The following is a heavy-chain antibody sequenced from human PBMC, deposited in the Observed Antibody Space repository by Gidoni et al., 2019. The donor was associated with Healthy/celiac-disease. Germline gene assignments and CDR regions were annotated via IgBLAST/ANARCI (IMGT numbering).Heavy chain of an antibody. D-gene: IGHD3-10*01. CDR3: ARQFGTTWAFDI. Sequence: QVQLVESGGGVVQPGRSLRLSCAASGFTFSSYGMHWVSQAPGKGLECVAVIWYDGSNKYYADSVKGRFTISRDNSKNTLYLQMNSLRAEDTAVYYCARQFGTTWAFDIWGQGTMVTVSS. CDR1: GFTFSSYG. J-gene: IGHJ3*02. CDR2: IWYDGSNK. V-gene: IGHV3-33*01.